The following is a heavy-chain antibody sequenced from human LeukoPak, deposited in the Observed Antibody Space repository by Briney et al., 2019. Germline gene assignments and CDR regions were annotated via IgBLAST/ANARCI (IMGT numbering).Heavy chain of an antibody. CDR2: ISYDGSNK. J-gene: IGHJ6*03. CDR1: GFTFSSYA. Sequence: GGSLRLSCAASGFTFSSYAMHWVRQAPGKGLEWVAVISYDGSNKYYADSVKGRFTISRDNSRNTLYLQMNSLRAEDTAVYYCARSPVTTAGHYYYYYVDVWGKGTTVTVSS. D-gene: IGHD4-17*01. CDR3: ARSPVTTAGHYYYYYVDV. V-gene: IGHV3-30*04.